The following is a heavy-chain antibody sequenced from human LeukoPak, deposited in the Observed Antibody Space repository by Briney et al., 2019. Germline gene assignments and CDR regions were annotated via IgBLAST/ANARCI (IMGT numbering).Heavy chain of an antibody. CDR1: GFTFSRYG. J-gene: IGHJ4*02. D-gene: IGHD5-24*01. V-gene: IGHV3-30*03. CDR2: ISYDGSNK. CDR3: ARGNGGYNFDY. Sequence: GGSLRLSCAASGFTFSRYGMHWVRQAPGKGLEWVAVISYDGSNKYYADSVKGRFTISRDNAKNSLYLQMNSLRAEDTAVYYCARGNGGYNFDYWGQGTLVTVSS.